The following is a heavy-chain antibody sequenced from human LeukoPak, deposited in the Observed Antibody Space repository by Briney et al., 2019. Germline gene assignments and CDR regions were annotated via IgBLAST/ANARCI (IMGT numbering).Heavy chain of an antibody. V-gene: IGHV1-46*01. CDR2: INPSGGST. J-gene: IGHJ6*02. CDR3: ASWGPSDYYDSSGYHPSHYYYYGMDV. Sequence: ASVKVSCKASGYTFTSYYMHWVRQAPGQGLEWMGIINPSGGSTSYAQKFQGRVTMTRDTFTSTVYMELSSLRSEDTAVYYCASWGPSDYYDSSGYHPSHYYYYGMDVWGQGTTVTVSS. D-gene: IGHD3-22*01. CDR1: GYTFTSYY.